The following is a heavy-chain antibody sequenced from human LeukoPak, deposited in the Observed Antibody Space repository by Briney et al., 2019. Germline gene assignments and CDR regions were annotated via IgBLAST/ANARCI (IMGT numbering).Heavy chain of an antibody. J-gene: IGHJ4*02. CDR2: ISGSGSST. D-gene: IGHD6-19*01. V-gene: IGHV3-23*01. CDR1: GFTFSSYW. Sequence: GGSLRLSCAASGFTFSSYWMSWVRQAPGKGLEWVSAISGSGSSTYYADSVKGRFTISRDNSKNTLYLQMNSLRAEDTAVYYCAKATLAVAGRYYFDYWGQGTLVTVSS. CDR3: AKATLAVAGRYYFDY.